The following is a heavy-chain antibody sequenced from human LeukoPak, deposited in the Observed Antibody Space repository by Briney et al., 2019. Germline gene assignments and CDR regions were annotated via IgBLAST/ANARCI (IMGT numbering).Heavy chain of an antibody. D-gene: IGHD4-17*01. V-gene: IGHV3-21*01. CDR1: GFTFSTYG. Sequence: GGSLRLSCAASGFTFSTYGMNWVRQAPGKGLEWVSSISSSSTYKYYANSVMGRFTISRDNGKSSLYLQMNSLRAEDTAVYYCTRDRYGDYSFDYWGQGTLVTVSS. J-gene: IGHJ4*02. CDR3: TRDRYGDYSFDY. CDR2: ISSSSTYK.